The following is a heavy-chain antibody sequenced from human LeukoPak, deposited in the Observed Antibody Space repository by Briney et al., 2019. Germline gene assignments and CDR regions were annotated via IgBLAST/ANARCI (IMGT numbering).Heavy chain of an antibody. CDR1: GYTFTSYD. Sequence: GASVKVSCKASGYTFTSYDINWVRQATGQGLEWMGWMNPNSGNTGYAQKFQGRVTITRNPSISTAYMELSSLRSEDTAVYYCARWSTFGGAAADYWGQGTLVTVSS. CDR3: ARWSTFGGAAADY. CDR2: MNPNSGNT. D-gene: IGHD3-16*01. J-gene: IGHJ4*02. V-gene: IGHV1-8*03.